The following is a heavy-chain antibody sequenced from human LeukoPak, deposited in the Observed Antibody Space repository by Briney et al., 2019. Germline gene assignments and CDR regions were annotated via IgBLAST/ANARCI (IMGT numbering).Heavy chain of an antibody. Sequence: ASVKASCKASGYTFTSYYMHWVRQAPGQGHEWMGIINPSGGSTSYAQKFQGRVTMTRDTSTSTVYMELSSLRSEDTAVYYCARGSGWYRLGREYFQHWGQGTLVTVSS. V-gene: IGHV1-46*01. CDR1: GYTFTSYY. CDR3: ARGSGWYRLGREYFQH. CDR2: INPSGGST. D-gene: IGHD6-19*01. J-gene: IGHJ1*01.